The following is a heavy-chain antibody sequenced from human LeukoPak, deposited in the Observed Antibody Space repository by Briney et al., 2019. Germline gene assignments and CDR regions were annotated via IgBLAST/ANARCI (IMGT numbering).Heavy chain of an antibody. J-gene: IGHJ2*01. CDR1: GGSISSYY. CDR3: ARLRSTYWYFDL. CDR2: IYTSGTT. V-gene: IGHV4-4*07. Sequence: SETLSLTCTVSGGSISSYYWSWIRQPAGKGLEWIGRIYTSGTTHYNPSLKSRVTMSVDTSKNQFSLKLSSVTAADTAVYYCARLRSTYWYFDLWGRGTLVTVSS. D-gene: IGHD4-17*01.